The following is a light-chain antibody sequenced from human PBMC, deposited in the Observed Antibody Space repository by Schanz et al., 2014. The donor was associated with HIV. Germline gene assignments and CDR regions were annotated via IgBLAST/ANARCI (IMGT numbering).Light chain of an antibody. CDR3: QSYDYMLAGAEV. CDR1: SSNIGAGYD. Sequence: QSVLTQPPSVSGAPGQRVTISCTGSSSNIGAGYDVHWYQQLPGTAPKLLIYGNSNRPSGVPDRFSGSKSGTSASLAITGLQAEDDAYYYCQSYDYMLAGAEVFGGGTKLTVL. CDR2: GNS. J-gene: IGLJ2*01. V-gene: IGLV1-40*01.